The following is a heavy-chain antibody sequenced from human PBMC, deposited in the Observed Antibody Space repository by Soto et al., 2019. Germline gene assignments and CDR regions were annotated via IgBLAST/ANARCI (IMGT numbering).Heavy chain of an antibody. CDR2: IFDSGST. Sequence: QVQLQESGPGLVKPSQTLSLTCTVSGGSIRSGGYYWSWIRQHPGKGLEWIGYIFDSGSTFYNPSLGSRVTISVDTSKNQFPLKLTSVTAADTAVYYCARDVVTTYGLDVWGQGTTVTVSS. CDR3: ARDVVTTYGLDV. CDR1: GGSIRSGGYY. V-gene: IGHV4-31*03. J-gene: IGHJ6*02. D-gene: IGHD2-21*02.